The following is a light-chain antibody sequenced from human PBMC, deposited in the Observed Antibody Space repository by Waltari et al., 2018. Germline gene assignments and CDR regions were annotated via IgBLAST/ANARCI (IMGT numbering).Light chain of an antibody. CDR2: GAS. CDR1: QRITSN. CDR3: QQYNNWPPYT. J-gene: IGKJ2*01. V-gene: IGKV3-15*01. Sequence: EVLLTQSPATLSVSPGERAPLSCRASQRITSNLAWYQQKPGQAPRLLIYGASNRATGIPARFSGSGSGTEFTLTIDSLQSEDFAVYYCQQYNNWPPYTFGQGTKLEIK.